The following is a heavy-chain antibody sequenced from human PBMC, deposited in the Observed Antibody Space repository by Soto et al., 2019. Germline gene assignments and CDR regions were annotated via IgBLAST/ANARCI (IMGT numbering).Heavy chain of an antibody. CDR3: ARLFYGDYGYFQH. V-gene: IGHV1-8*01. J-gene: IGHJ1*01. Sequence: ASVKVSCKASGYTFTSYDINWVRQATGQGLEWMGWMNPNSGNTGYAQKFQGRVTMTRNTSISTAYMELSSLRSEDTAVYCCARLFYGDYGYFQHWGQGTLVTVSS. CDR1: GYTFTSYD. D-gene: IGHD4-17*01. CDR2: MNPNSGNT.